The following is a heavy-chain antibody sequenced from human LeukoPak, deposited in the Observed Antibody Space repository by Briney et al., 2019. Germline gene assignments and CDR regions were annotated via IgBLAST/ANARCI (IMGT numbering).Heavy chain of an antibody. CDR2: IREDGSQK. D-gene: IGHD3-16*02. Sequence: GGSLRLSCAASGFTFSSSWMTWVRQAPGKGLEWVASIREDGSQKSAVDSVRGRFTIARDNAKNSVYLQMDSLRAEDTAVYYCRMITFGGVIDSYYFDYWGQGTLVTVSS. V-gene: IGHV3-7*03. J-gene: IGHJ4*02. CDR3: RMITFGGVIDSYYFDY. CDR1: GFTFSSSW.